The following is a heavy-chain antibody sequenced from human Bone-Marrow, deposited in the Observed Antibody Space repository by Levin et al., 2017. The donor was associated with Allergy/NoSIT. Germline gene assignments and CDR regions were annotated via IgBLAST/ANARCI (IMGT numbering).Heavy chain of an antibody. CDR2: IYYSGST. V-gene: IGHV4-39*07. CDR1: GGSIRSSSYY. D-gene: IGHD2-2*01. Sequence: SQTLSLTCTVSGGSIRSSSYYWGWIRQPPGKGLEWIGSIYYSGSTYYNPSLKSRVTISVDTSKNQFSLKLSSVTAADTAVYYCARGERYCISTSCYAGDWYFDLWGRGTLVTVSS. CDR3: ARGERYCISTSCYAGDWYFDL. J-gene: IGHJ2*01.